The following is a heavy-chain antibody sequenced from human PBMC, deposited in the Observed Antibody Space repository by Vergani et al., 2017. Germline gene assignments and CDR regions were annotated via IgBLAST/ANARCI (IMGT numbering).Heavy chain of an antibody. CDR3: ARGRGVGYSSGWYNYYFDY. CDR1: GGSISPYY. Sequence: QVQLQESGPGLVKPSETLSLTCIVSGGSISPYYWSWIRQPAGKGLEWIGRIYTSGSTNYNPSLKSRVTISVDTSKNQFSLKLSSVTAADTAVYYCARGRGVGYSSGWYNYYFDYWGQGTLVTVSS. D-gene: IGHD6-19*01. V-gene: IGHV4-4*07. CDR2: IYTSGST. J-gene: IGHJ4*02.